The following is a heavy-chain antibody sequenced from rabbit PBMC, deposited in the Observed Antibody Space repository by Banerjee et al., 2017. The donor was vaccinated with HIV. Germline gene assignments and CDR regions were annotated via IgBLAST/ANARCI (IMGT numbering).Heavy chain of an antibody. V-gene: IGHV1S45*01. CDR1: GFSFSSNYW. D-gene: IGHD4-1*01. J-gene: IGHJ4*01. Sequence: CKASGFSFSSNYWLCWVRQAPGKGLEWIACIGAASTYYATWAKGRFTISKTSSTTVTLQMTSLTAADTATYFCARDLAGVIGWNFNLWGPGTLVTVS. CDR3: ARDLAGVIGWNFNL. CDR2: IGAAST.